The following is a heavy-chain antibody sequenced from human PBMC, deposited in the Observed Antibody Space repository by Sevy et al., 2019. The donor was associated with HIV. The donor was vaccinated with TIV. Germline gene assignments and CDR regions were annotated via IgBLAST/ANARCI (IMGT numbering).Heavy chain of an antibody. D-gene: IGHD2-2*01. V-gene: IGHV4-38-2*01. CDR3: ARLKYQLPIDY. J-gene: IGHJ4*02. CDR1: GYSISSGYY. CDR2: IYHSGST. Sequence: SETLSLTCAVSGYSISSGYYWGWIRQPPGKRLEWIGSIYHSGSTYYNPSLKSRVTISVDTSKNQFSLKLSSVTAADTAVYYCARLKYQLPIDYWGQGTLVTVSS.